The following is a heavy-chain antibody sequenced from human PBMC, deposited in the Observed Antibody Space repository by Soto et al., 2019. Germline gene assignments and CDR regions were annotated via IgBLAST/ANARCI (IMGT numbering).Heavy chain of an antibody. J-gene: IGHJ4*02. CDR1: GFTVSNNY. CDR2: IYSGGYT. CDR3: ATHPGGGGY. D-gene: IGHD3-10*01. V-gene: IGHV3-53*01. Sequence: EVQLVESGGGLIQPGGSLRLSCAVSGFTVSNNYMSWVRQAPGKGLEGVSVIYSGGYTAYGDSVKGRFTISRDNSKKTLYLQKKPQSPPGPGFYYGATHPGGGGYWGQGTLVTVSS.